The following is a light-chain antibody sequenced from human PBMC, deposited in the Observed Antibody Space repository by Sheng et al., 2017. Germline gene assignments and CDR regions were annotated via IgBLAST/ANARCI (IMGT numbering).Light chain of an antibody. J-gene: IGKJ4*01. CDR1: QDITNY. CDR3: LQYDNLPRT. V-gene: IGKV1-33*01. CDR2: DGS. Sequence: DIQMTQSPSSLSASVGDRVTITCQASQDITNYLNWFQQKPGKAPKLLISDGSNLEIGVPSRFSGSGSGTDFTFTISSLQPEDIATYYCLQYDNLPRTFGRRD.